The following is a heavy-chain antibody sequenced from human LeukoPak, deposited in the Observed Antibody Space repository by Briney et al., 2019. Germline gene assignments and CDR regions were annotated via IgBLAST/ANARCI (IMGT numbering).Heavy chain of an antibody. V-gene: IGHV3-23*01. CDR1: GFTFSSYA. J-gene: IGHJ1*01. Sequence: GESLRLSCAASGFTFSSYAMNWVRQAPGKGLEWVTAISGSGGSTYYADSVKGRFTISRDNSKNTLYLQMNSLRAEDTAVYYCAKLAYYYDPEYFQHWGQGTLVTVSS. CDR3: AKLAYYYDPEYFQH. D-gene: IGHD3-22*01. CDR2: ISGSGGST.